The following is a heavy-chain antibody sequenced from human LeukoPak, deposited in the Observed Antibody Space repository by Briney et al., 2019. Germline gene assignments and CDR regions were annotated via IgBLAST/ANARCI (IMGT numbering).Heavy chain of an antibody. CDR2: INPNSGGT. D-gene: IGHD2-2*01. V-gene: IGHV1-2*02. CDR3: ARDRSLYCSSTGCYPNYGMDV. CDR1: GYTFTGYY. Sequence: ASVTVSCKASGYTFTGYYMHWVRQAPGQGLEWMGWINPNSGGTNYAQKFQGRVTMTRDTSISTAYMELSRLRSDDTAVYYCARDRSLYCSSTGCYPNYGMDVWGQGTTVTVSS. J-gene: IGHJ6*02.